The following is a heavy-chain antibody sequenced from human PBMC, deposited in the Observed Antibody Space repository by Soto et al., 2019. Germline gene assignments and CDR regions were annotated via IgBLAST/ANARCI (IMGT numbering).Heavy chain of an antibody. CDR3: ARDFTAAAGLWNWFDP. CDR2: TYYRSKWYN. Sequence: SQTLSLPCAISGDSVSSNSAAWNWIRQSPSRGLEWLGRTYYRSKWYNDYAVSVKSRITINPDTSKNQFSLQLNSVTPEDTAVYYCARDFTAAAGLWNWFDPWGQGTLVTVSS. J-gene: IGHJ5*02. V-gene: IGHV6-1*01. D-gene: IGHD6-13*01. CDR1: GDSVSSNSAA.